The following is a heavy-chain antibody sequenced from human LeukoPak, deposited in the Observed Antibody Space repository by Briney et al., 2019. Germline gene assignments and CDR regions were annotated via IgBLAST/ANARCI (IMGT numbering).Heavy chain of an antibody. D-gene: IGHD6-13*01. Sequence: ASVKVSCKASGGTFSSYAISWVRQAPGQGLEWTGGIIPIFGTANYAQKFQGRVTITADESTSTAYMELSSLRSEDTAVYYCAADGYSRDYYFDYWGQGTLVTVSS. CDR1: GGTFSSYA. CDR2: IIPIFGTA. J-gene: IGHJ4*02. V-gene: IGHV1-69*13. CDR3: AADGYSRDYYFDY.